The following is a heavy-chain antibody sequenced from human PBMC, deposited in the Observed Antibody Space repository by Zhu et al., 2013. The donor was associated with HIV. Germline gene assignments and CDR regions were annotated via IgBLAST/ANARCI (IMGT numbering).Heavy chain of an antibody. CDR3: ASEPPSYYYDSSGRFDY. Sequence: QVQLVQSGAEVKKPGSSVKVSCKASGGTFSSYAISWVRQAPGQGLEWMGGIIPIFGTANYAQKFQGRVTITADESTSTAYMELSSLRSEDTAVYYCASEPPSYYYDSSGRFDYWGQGTLVTVSS. CDR1: GGTFSSYA. J-gene: IGHJ4*02. D-gene: IGHD3-22*01. CDR2: IIPIFGTA. V-gene: IGHV1-69*01.